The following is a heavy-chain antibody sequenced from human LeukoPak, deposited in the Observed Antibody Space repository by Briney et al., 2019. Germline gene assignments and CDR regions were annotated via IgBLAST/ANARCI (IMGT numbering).Heavy chain of an antibody. Sequence: SSETLSLTCSVSGGSISNDYWSWIRQSAGKGLEWIGRIYSSGTTTYNSSLKSRVTMSVDTSKNQFSLKLNSVTAADTAVYFCARGLTGSTGFDPWGQGTLVTVSS. CDR2: IYSSGTT. D-gene: IGHD1-7*01. J-gene: IGHJ5*02. V-gene: IGHV4-4*07. CDR1: GGSISNDY. CDR3: ARGLTGSTGFDP.